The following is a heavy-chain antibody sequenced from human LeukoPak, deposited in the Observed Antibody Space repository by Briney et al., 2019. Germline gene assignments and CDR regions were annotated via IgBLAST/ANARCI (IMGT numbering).Heavy chain of an antibody. J-gene: IGHJ6*03. Sequence: SETLSLTCAVYGGPFSGYYWSWIRQPPGKGLEWIGEINHSGSTNYNPSLKSRVTISVDTSKNQFSLKLSSVTAADTAVYYCARGYTSPYYYDSSGYYGHYYYYYMDVWGKGTTVTVSS. D-gene: IGHD3-22*01. CDR3: ARGYTSPYYYDSSGYYGHYYYYYMDV. CDR1: GGPFSGYY. CDR2: INHSGST. V-gene: IGHV4-34*01.